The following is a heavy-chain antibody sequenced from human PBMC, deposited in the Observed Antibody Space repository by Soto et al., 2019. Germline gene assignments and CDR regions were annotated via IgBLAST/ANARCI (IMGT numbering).Heavy chain of an antibody. D-gene: IGHD5-12*01. J-gene: IGHJ4*02. V-gene: IGHV1-46*01. CDR1: GYTFTIYY. CDR3: ARTSLGGGYDPIINSFDY. Sequence: GASVKVSCKASGYTFTIYYMHWVRQAPGQGLEWMGIINPSGGSTSYAQKFQGRVTMTRDTSTSTVYMELSSLRSEDTAVYYCARTSLGGGYDPIINSFDYWGQGTLVTVSS. CDR2: INPSGGST.